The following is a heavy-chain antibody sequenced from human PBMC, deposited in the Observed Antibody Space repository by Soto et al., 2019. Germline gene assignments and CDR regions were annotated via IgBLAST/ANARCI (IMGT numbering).Heavy chain of an antibody. V-gene: IGHV1-8*01. Sequence: ASVKVSCKASGYTFTSYDINWVRQATGQGLEWMGWMNPNSGNTGYAQKFQGRVTMTRNTSISTAYMELSSLRSEDTAVYYCARLIEDPAAFDIWGQGTMVTFSS. J-gene: IGHJ3*02. CDR2: MNPNSGNT. CDR3: ARLIEDPAAFDI. CDR1: GYTFTSYD.